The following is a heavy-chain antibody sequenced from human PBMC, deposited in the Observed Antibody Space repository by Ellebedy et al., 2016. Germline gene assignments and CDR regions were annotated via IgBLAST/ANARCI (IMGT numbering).Heavy chain of an antibody. V-gene: IGHV4-34*01. Sequence: SETLSLXXAVYGGSFSGYYWSWIRQPPGKGLEWIGEINHSGSTNYNPSLKSRVTISVDTSKNQFSLKLSSVTAADTAVYYCARDVRTEGFGEKCCGMDVWGQGTTVTVSS. CDR1: GGSFSGYY. CDR3: ARDVRTEGFGEKCCGMDV. D-gene: IGHD3-10*01. CDR2: INHSGST. J-gene: IGHJ6*02.